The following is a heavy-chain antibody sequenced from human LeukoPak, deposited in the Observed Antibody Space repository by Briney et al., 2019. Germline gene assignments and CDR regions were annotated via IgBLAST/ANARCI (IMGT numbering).Heavy chain of an antibody. CDR1: GFTFDDYG. J-gene: IGHJ6*03. Sequence: GGSLRLSCAASGFTFDDYGMSWVRQAPGKGLEWVSGINWNGGSTGYADSVKGRFTISRDNAKNSLYLQMNSLRAEDTALYYCARARRALFVLVVAARPDYYYYMDVWGKGTTVTVSS. CDR2: INWNGGST. V-gene: IGHV3-20*04. D-gene: IGHD2-15*01. CDR3: ARARRALFVLVVAARPDYYYYMDV.